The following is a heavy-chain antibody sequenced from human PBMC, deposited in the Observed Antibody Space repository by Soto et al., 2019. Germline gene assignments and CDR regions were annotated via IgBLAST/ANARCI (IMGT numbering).Heavy chain of an antibody. CDR2: INHSGST. J-gene: IGHJ5*02. CDR1: GGSFSGYY. Sequence: SETLSLTCAVYGGSFSGYYCSWIRQPPGKGLEWIGEINHSGSTNYNPSLKSRVAISVDTSKNQFSLKLSSVTAADTAVYYCARGPDIVVVVAASPGGWFDPWGQGTLVTVSS. CDR3: ARGPDIVVVVAASPGGWFDP. D-gene: IGHD2-15*01. V-gene: IGHV4-34*01.